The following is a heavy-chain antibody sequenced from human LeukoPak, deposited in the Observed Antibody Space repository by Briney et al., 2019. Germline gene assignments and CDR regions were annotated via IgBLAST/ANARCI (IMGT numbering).Heavy chain of an antibody. J-gene: IGHJ4*02. Sequence: GGSLRLSCAGSGFTFRRYGMNWVRQAPGKGLEWVSAISGSGGSTYYADSVKGRFTISRDNSKNTLYLQMNSLRAEDTAVYYCARMGKELWSYYFDYWGQGTLVTVSS. D-gene: IGHD5-18*01. CDR2: ISGSGGST. V-gene: IGHV3-23*01. CDR3: ARMGKELWSYYFDY. CDR1: GFTFRRYG.